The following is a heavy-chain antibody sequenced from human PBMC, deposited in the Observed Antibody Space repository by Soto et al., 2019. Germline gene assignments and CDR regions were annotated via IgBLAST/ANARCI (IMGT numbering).Heavy chain of an antibody. Sequence: EVQVVESGGGLVKPGDSLRLSCVASGFTFTKAWMNWVRQAPGKGLEWVGRIKSKIDGETTDYAAPVKGRFTISRDDSTNTVYLQMNSLKAEDTAMYYCTTGPDCSTCYVAEYFQHWGQGTLVTVSS. CDR1: GFTFTKAW. D-gene: IGHD3-10*02. CDR3: TTGPDCSTCYVAEYFQH. J-gene: IGHJ1*01. V-gene: IGHV3-15*07. CDR2: IKSKIDGETT.